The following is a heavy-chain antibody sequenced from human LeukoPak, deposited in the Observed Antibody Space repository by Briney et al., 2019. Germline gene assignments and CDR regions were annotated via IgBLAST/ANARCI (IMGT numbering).Heavy chain of an antibody. V-gene: IGHV1-2*02. CDR1: GYTFTGYY. CDR2: INPNTGGT. CDR3: ARVQWGSSWRGGFDY. J-gene: IGHJ4*02. Sequence: ASVKVSCKASGYTFTGYYMHGVRQAPGQGLQGIGWINPNTGGTNYAQKFQGRVTMARDTSISTAYMELSRLRSDDTAVYYCARVQWGSSWRGGFDYWGQGTLVTVSS. D-gene: IGHD6-13*01.